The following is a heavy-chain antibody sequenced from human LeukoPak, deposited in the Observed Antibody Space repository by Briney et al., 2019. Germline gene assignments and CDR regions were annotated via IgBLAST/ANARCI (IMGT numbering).Heavy chain of an antibody. D-gene: IGHD1-26*01. Sequence: PSETLSLTCTVSGGSISYYYWSWIRQPPGKGLEWIGYIYYSGSTNYNPSLKSRVTISVDTSKNQFSLKLSSMTDADTALYYCARGEVPFFDYWGQGTLVTVSS. CDR3: ARGEVPFFDY. J-gene: IGHJ4*02. CDR1: GGSISYYY. V-gene: IGHV4-59*12. CDR2: IYYSGST.